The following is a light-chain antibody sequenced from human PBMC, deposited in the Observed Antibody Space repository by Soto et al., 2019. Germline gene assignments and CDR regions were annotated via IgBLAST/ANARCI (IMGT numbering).Light chain of an antibody. V-gene: IGKV4-1*01. Sequence: DIVMTQSPDSLAVSLGERATINCKSSQSVLHTSYNKNYLAWYQQKPGHPPKVLIYWASTRESGVPDRFSGSGSGTDFSLHGSDLKAEDVEVYYRQHSYSSPLTFGGGTRVEIK. J-gene: IGKJ4*01. CDR2: WAS. CDR3: QHSYSSPLT. CDR1: QSVLHTSYNKNY.